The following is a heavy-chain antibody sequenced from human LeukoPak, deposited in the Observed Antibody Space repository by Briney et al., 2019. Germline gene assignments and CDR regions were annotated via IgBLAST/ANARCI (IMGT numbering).Heavy chain of an antibody. J-gene: IGHJ5*02. CDR2: FYYSGIT. V-gene: IGHV4-59*08. D-gene: IGHD3-10*01. Sequence: NPSETLSLTCTVSGGPISGYYWSWIRQAPGKGLEWIGNFYYSGITNYNPSLKSRVTILVDTAKNQFSLKFSSVTATDTAFYYCAKQPYGRDWFDPWGQGTLVTVSS. CDR1: GGPISGYY. CDR3: AKQPYGRDWFDP.